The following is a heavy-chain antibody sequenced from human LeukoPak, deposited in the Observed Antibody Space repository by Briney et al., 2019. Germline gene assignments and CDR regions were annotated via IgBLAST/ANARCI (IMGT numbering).Heavy chain of an antibody. CDR3: AIRLGGNSDWFDP. D-gene: IGHD4-23*01. CDR2: IYYSGST. V-gene: IGHV4-59*01. J-gene: IGHJ5*02. CDR1: GGSISGYY. Sequence: PETLSLTCTVSGGSISGYYWSWIPQPPGKGLEWIGYIYYSGSTNYNPSLQSRVTISVDTSKNQFSLKLNSVTAADTAVYYCAIRLGGNSDWFDPWGQGTLVTVSS.